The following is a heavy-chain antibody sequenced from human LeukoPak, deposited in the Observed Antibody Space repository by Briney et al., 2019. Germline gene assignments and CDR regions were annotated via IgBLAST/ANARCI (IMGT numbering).Heavy chain of an antibody. CDR2: INPNSGGT. CDR1: GYTFTGYY. J-gene: IGHJ4*02. Sequence: ASVKVSCQASGYTFTGYYIHWVRQAPGQGLEWMGWINPNSGGTNYAQKFHGRATMTRDTSISTAYMELSRLTSDDTAVYYCARGRYSGTYYVDYWGQGTLVTVSS. CDR3: ARGRYSGTYYVDY. V-gene: IGHV1-2*02. D-gene: IGHD1-26*01.